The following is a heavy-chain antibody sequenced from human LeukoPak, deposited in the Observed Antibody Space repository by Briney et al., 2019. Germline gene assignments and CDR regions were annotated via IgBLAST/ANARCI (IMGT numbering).Heavy chain of an antibody. Sequence: PSETLSLTCTVSGGSISSYYWSWIRQPPGKGLEWSGYIYYSGSTNYNPSLKRRVTISVETSKNQFSLKLSSVTAADTAVYYCARHGLYGDDSVDYWGQGTLVTVSS. CDR3: ARHGLYGDDSVDY. CDR2: IYYSGST. J-gene: IGHJ4*02. V-gene: IGHV4-59*08. D-gene: IGHD4-17*01. CDR1: GGSISSYY.